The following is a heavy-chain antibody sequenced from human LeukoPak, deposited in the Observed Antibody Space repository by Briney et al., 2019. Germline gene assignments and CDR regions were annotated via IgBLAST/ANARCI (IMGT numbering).Heavy chain of an antibody. V-gene: IGHV3-53*01. D-gene: IGHD3-3*02. Sequence: GGPLTLSCEASGFTVATKYINWVRQAPGKGLEWVSILYSGDTTYYSDSVKGRFTVSRDSYKNTLYLHINGMRAQDTAVYYCARVGDHFHWYLDLWGRGALVTASS. J-gene: IGHJ2*01. CDR1: GFTVATKY. CDR2: LYSGDTT. CDR3: ARVGDHFHWYLDL.